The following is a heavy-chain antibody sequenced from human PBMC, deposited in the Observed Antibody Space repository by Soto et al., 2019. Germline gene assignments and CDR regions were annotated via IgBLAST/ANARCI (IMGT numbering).Heavy chain of an antibody. J-gene: IGHJ6*03. D-gene: IGHD1-1*01. V-gene: IGHV3-74*01. CDR1: GFPFSGYW. CDR2: INGDGSRI. Sequence: EVQLVESGGGLVQPGWSLRLSCAASGFPFSGYWMHWVRQAPGKGLVWVSRINGDGSRINYADSVKGRFTISRDNAENTLYLQMNSLRDEDTAVYYCARDVENDGNYYIDARGKGTTVTVSS. CDR3: ARDVENDGNYYIDA.